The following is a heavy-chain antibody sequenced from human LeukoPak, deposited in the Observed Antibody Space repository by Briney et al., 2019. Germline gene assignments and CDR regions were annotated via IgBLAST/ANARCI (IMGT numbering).Heavy chain of an antibody. D-gene: IGHD3-10*01. CDR3: AKEGALWFGELLFDY. CDR2: ISGSGGST. V-gene: IGHV3-23*01. Sequence: GSLRLSCAASGIPFSSYAMSWVRQAPGKGLEWVSAISGSGGSTYYADSVKGRFTISRDNSKNTLYLQMNSLRAEDTAVYYCAKEGALWFGELLFDYWGQGTLVTVSS. CDR1: GIPFSSYA. J-gene: IGHJ4*02.